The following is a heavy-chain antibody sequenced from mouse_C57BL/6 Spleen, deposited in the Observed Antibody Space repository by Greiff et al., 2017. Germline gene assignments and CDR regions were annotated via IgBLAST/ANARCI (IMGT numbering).Heavy chain of an antibody. CDR1: GFTFSSYA. CDR3: ARDQLTGTVY. Sequence: EVNVVESGGGLVKPGGSLKLSCAASGFTFSSYAMSWVRQTPEKRLEWVATISDGGSYTYYPDNVKGRSTISRDNAKNNLYLQMSHLKSEDTAMYYCARDQLTGTVYWGQGTLVTVSA. CDR2: ISDGGSYT. D-gene: IGHD4-1*01. V-gene: IGHV5-4*01. J-gene: IGHJ3*01.